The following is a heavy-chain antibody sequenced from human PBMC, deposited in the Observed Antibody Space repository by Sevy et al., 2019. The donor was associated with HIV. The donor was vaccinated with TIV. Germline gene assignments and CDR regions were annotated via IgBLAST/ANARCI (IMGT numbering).Heavy chain of an antibody. V-gene: IGHV3-7*03. CDR3: ARLGGITGNYFDY. D-gene: IGHD1-20*01. Sequence: GGSLRLSCAASGFTFSSYWMSWVRQAPGKGLEWVANIKQDGSEKYYVDSVKGRFTISRDNAKNSLYLQMNSLGAEDTAVYYCARLGGITGNYFDYWGQGTLVTVSS. J-gene: IGHJ4*02. CDR1: GFTFSSYW. CDR2: IKQDGSEK.